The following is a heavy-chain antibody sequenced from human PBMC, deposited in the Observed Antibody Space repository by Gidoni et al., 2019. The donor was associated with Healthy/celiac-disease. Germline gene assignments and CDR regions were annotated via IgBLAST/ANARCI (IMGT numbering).Heavy chain of an antibody. CDR1: GGSISSSSYY. V-gene: IGHV4-39*01. Sequence: QLQLQESGPGLVKPSETLSLTCTVSGGSISSSSYYWGWIRQPPGKGLEWIGSIYYSGSTYYNPSLKSRVTISVDTSKNQFSLKLSSVTAADTAVYYCALHLITRIVVEFGAFDIWGQGTMVTVSS. D-gene: IGHD3-22*01. CDR3: ALHLITRIVVEFGAFDI. CDR2: IYYSGST. J-gene: IGHJ3*02.